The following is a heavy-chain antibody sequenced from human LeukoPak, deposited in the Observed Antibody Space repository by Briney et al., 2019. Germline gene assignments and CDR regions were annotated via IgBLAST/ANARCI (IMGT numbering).Heavy chain of an antibody. J-gene: IGHJ3*02. Sequence: GGSLRLSCAASGFTFSRYDMQWVRQAPGKGLEWVSGISRSGRTYYTDSVMGRITISRDNAKNTLYLQMNGLRAEDTAVYYCAQGGYFTFEMWGQGTMVTVSS. D-gene: IGHD2-2*03. CDR2: ISRSGRT. CDR1: GFTFSRYD. CDR3: AQGGYFTFEM. V-gene: IGHV3-23*01.